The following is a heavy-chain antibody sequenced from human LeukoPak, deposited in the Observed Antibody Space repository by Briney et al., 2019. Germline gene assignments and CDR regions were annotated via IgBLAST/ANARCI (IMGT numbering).Heavy chain of an antibody. J-gene: IGHJ4*02. V-gene: IGHV3-48*02. D-gene: IGHD4-17*01. CDR1: GFTVSSNY. CDR3: ARERDYAFDY. CDR2: INSDTYSNTI. Sequence: TGGSLRLSCAASGFTVSSNYMSWVRQAPGKGLEWISYINSDTYSNTIHYADTVKGRFTISRDNAKSSLYLQMNSLRDEDTAVYYCARERDYAFDYWGQGTLVTVSS.